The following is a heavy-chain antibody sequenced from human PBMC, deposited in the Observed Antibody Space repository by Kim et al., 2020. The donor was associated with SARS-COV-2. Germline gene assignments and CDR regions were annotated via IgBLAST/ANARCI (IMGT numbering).Heavy chain of an antibody. CDR3: ARGSSNNKRTFDF. Sequence: SQTLSLTCAISGDSVSSNSVTWNWIRQSPSRGLEWLGRTYYRSKWCDDYALPVKSRITINPDTSKNQFSLQLASVSPDDTAVYFCARGSSNNKRTFDFWGQGTMVTVSS. J-gene: IGHJ3*01. CDR1: GDSVSSNSVT. CDR2: TYYRSKWCD. D-gene: IGHD2-2*01. V-gene: IGHV6-1*01.